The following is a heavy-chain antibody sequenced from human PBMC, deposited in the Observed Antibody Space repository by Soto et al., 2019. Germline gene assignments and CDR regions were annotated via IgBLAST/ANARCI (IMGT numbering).Heavy chain of an antibody. CDR1: GFTFSTYW. V-gene: IGHV3-74*01. Sequence: GGSLRLSCAASGFTFSTYWMHWVRQAPGKGLVWVSRISGDGSVTSYADSVKGRFTISRDNAKNTLYPQMNSLRAEDTAVYYCAREGSGWYSDFDYWGQGTLVTVSS. CDR3: AREGSGWYSDFDY. CDR2: ISGDGSVT. J-gene: IGHJ4*02. D-gene: IGHD6-19*01.